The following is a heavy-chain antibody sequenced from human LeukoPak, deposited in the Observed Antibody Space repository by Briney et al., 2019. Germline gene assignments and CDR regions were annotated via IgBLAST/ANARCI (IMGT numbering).Heavy chain of an antibody. J-gene: IGHJ4*02. CDR2: IRSEAYGGTT. D-gene: IGHD3-3*01. V-gene: IGHV3-49*03. Sequence: GGSLRLSCTASGFTFGDYAMSWFRQAPGKGLEWVGLIRSEAYGGTTEYAASVKGRFTISRDDSKSIAYLQMNSLKTEDTGVYYCTRATSYYDLWSGNYPDYWGQGTLVTVSS. CDR1: GFTFGDYA. CDR3: TRATSYYDLWSGNYPDY.